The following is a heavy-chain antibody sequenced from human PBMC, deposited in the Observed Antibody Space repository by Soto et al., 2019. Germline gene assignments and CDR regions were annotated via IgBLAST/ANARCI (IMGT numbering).Heavy chain of an antibody. CDR2: ISYDGSNK. Sequence: VQLVESGGGLVQPGGSLRLSCAVSGFGFSSYAIHWFRQAPGKGLEWVAVISYDGSNKYYADSVKGRFTISRDNSKNTLYLQMNSLRAEDTAVYYCARDKGCSSTSCYTGYYYGMDVWGQGTTVTVSS. CDR3: ARDKGCSSTSCYTGYYYGMDV. J-gene: IGHJ6*02. CDR1: GFGFSSYA. V-gene: IGHV3-30-3*01. D-gene: IGHD2-2*02.